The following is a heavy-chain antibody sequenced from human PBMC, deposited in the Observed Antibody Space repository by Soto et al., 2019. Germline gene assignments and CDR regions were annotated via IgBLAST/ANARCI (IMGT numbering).Heavy chain of an antibody. V-gene: IGHV1-69*13. J-gene: IGHJ4*02. CDR1: GGTFRSYA. D-gene: IGHD6-13*01. CDR2: IIPIFGTA. Sequence: SVKVSCKASGGTFRSYAISWVRQAPGQGLEWMGGIIPIFGTANYAQKFQGRVTITADESTSTAYMELSSLRSEDTAVYYCAKDIAAALDYWGQGTLVTVSS. CDR3: AKDIAAALDY.